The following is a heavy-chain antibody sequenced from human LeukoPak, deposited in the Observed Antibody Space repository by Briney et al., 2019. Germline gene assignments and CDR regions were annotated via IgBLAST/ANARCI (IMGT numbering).Heavy chain of an antibody. J-gene: IGHJ3*02. CDR3: ARDLPYYDRSSDAFDI. CDR2: IIPILGIA. CDR1: GGTFSSYA. Sequence: SVKVSCKASGGTFSSYAISWVRQAPGQGLEWMGRIIPILGIANYAQKFQGRVTITADKSTSTAYMELSSLRSEDTAVYYCARDLPYYDRSSDAFDIWGQGTMVTVSS. V-gene: IGHV1-69*04. D-gene: IGHD3-22*01.